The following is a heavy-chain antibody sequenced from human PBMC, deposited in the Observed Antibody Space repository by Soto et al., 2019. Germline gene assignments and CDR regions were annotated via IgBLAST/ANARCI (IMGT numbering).Heavy chain of an antibody. CDR1: GFTFGDYA. D-gene: IGHD6-19*01. V-gene: IGHV3-49*03. J-gene: IGHJ4*02. CDR2: IRSKAYGGTT. CDR3: TREQSTSGWYPRY. Sequence: PGGSLRLSCTASGFTFGDYAMSWFRQAPGKGLEWVGFIRSKAYGGTTEYAASVKGRFTISRDDSKSIAYLQMNSLKTEDTAVYYCTREQSTSGWYPRYWGQGTLVTVSS.